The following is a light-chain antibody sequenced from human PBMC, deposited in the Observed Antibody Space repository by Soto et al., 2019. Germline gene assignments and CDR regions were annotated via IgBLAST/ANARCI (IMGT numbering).Light chain of an antibody. Sequence: QSILTQPASVSGTPGQSITISCTGTSSDVGGYNYVSWYQQHPGRAPKLMISEVSNRPSGVSNRFSGSKSGNTASLTISGLQAEDEADYYCSSYTFSSPLYVFGTGTKLTVI. CDR1: SSDVGGYNY. CDR2: EVS. V-gene: IGLV2-14*01. CDR3: SSYTFSSPLYV. J-gene: IGLJ1*01.